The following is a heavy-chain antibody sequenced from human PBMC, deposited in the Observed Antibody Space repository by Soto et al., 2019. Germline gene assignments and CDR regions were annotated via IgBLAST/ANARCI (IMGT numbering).Heavy chain of an antibody. CDR1: GFTFSSYG. J-gene: IGHJ5*02. V-gene: IGHV3-30*18. D-gene: IGHD3-3*01. CDR2: ISYDASKK. Sequence: QVQLVESGGGVVQPGRSLRLSCAASGFTFSSYGMHWVRQAPGKGLEWVAVISYDASKKYYADSVKGRFTISRDNSKNTLYLQLNSLRAEDTAVYYCAKAHDTYYDQIWFDVWGQGTRVTVSS. CDR3: AKAHDTYYDQIWFDV.